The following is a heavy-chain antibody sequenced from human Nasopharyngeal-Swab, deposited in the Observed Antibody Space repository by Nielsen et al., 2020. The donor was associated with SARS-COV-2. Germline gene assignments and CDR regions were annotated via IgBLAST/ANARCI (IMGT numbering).Heavy chain of an antibody. D-gene: IGHD3-3*01. V-gene: IGHV1-2*02. CDR2: INPNSGGT. J-gene: IGHJ6*02. CDR3: ARWSGYYYYYGMDV. Sequence: ASVKVSCKASGYTFTGYYMHWVRQAPGQGLEWMGWINPNSGGTNYAQKFQGRVTMTRDPSISTAYMELSRLRSDDTAVYYCARWSGYYYYYGMDVWGQGTTVTVSS. CDR1: GYTFTGYY.